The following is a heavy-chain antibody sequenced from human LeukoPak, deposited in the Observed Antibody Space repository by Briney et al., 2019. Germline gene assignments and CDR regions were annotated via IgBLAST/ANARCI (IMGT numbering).Heavy chain of an antibody. Sequence: PSETLSLTCTVSGGSISSHYWSWIRQPPGKGLEWIGYIYYSGSTNYNPSLKSRITISVDTSKNQFSLKLSSVTAADTAVYYCARGPHYDFWSGYPYYFDYWGQGTLVTVSS. CDR1: GGSISSHY. J-gene: IGHJ4*02. V-gene: IGHV4-59*11. D-gene: IGHD3-3*01. CDR3: ARGPHYDFWSGYPYYFDY. CDR2: IYYSGST.